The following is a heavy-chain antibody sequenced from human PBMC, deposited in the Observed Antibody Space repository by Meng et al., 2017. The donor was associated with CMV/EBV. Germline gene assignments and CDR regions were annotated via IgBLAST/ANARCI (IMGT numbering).Heavy chain of an antibody. D-gene: IGHD6-19*01. CDR2: IRSKANSYAT. V-gene: IGHV3-73*01. CDR3: TVRIAVAGTIDY. J-gene: IGHJ4*02. Sequence: GESLKTSRAASGFTFSGSAMHWVRQASGKGLEWVGRIRSKANSYATAYAASVKGRFTIPRDDSKNTAYLQMNSLKTEDTAVYYCTVRIAVAGTIDYWGQGTLVTVSS. CDR1: GFTFSGSA.